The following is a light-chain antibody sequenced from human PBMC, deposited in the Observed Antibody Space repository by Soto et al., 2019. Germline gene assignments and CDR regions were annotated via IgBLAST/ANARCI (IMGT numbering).Light chain of an antibody. Sequence: DIQMTQSPSSLSASVGDRVTITCQASQDISNYLNWYQQKPGKAPKLLTYDASNLETGVPSRFSGSGSGTDFTFTISSLQPEDIATYYCQQYDNLITFGQGTRLEI. CDR1: QDISNY. J-gene: IGKJ5*01. CDR2: DAS. V-gene: IGKV1-33*01. CDR3: QQYDNLIT.